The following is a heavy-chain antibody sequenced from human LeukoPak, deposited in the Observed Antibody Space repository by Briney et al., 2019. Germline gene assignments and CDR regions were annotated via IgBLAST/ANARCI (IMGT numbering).Heavy chain of an antibody. CDR3: ARGPDYYDSSGYYRNDY. CDR1: GGTFSSYA. Sequence: SVKVSCKASGGTFSSYAISWVRQAPGQGLEWMGGIIPIFGTANYAQKFQGRVTITADESTSTAYMELSSLRSEDTAVYYCARGPDYYDSSGYYRNDYWGQGTLVTVSS. V-gene: IGHV1-69*13. CDR2: IIPIFGTA. J-gene: IGHJ4*02. D-gene: IGHD3-22*01.